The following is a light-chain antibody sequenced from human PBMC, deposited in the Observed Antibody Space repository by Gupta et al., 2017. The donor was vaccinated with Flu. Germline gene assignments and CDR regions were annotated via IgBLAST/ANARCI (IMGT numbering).Light chain of an antibody. V-gene: IGKV3-11*01. J-gene: IGKJ4*01. Sequence: EIVLTQSPATLSLSPGERATLSCRASQSASSYLAWYQQKPGQAPRLLIYDASNRATGIPARFGGSGSGTDFTLTISSLEPEDFAVYYCQQRSNWPLTFGGGTKVEIK. CDR1: QSASSY. CDR3: QQRSNWPLT. CDR2: DAS.